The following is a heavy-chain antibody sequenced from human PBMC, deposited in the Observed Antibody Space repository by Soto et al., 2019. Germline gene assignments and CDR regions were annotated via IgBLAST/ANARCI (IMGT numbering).Heavy chain of an antibody. Sequence: QVQLQESGPGLVKPSQTLSLTCTVSGGSISSGDYYWSWIRQPPGKGLEWIGYIYYSGSTYYNPSLKSRVTISVDTSKNQFSLKLSSVTAADTAVYYCARAGTTIFGVVTPNWFDPWGQGTLVTVSS. CDR1: GGSISSGDYY. D-gene: IGHD3-3*01. CDR2: IYYSGST. CDR3: ARAGTTIFGVVTPNWFDP. V-gene: IGHV4-30-4*01. J-gene: IGHJ5*02.